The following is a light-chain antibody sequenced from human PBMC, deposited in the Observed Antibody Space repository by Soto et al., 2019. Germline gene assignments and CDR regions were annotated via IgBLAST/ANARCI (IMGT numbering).Light chain of an antibody. CDR2: KNN. CDR1: SSNIGSNY. CDR3: ATWDDSLSGWV. V-gene: IGLV1-47*01. Sequence: QSVLTQAPSASETPGQRVTISCSGSSSNIGSNYVYWYQQLPGMAPKLLIYKNNQRPSGVPDRFSGSKSGTSASLAISGLRSEDEADYYCATWDDSLSGWVFGGGTKLTVL. J-gene: IGLJ3*02.